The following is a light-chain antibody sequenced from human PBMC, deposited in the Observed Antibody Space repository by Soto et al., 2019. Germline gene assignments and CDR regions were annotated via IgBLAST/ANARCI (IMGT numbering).Light chain of an antibody. CDR2: DVS. CDR1: SSDVGGYNY. V-gene: IGLV2-14*01. CDR3: SSSSSSITLV. J-gene: IGLJ2*01. Sequence: QSALTQPASVSGSPGQSITISCIGTSSDVGGYNYVSWYQQHPGKAPKLMIYDVSNRPSGVSNRFSGSKSGNTASLTISGLQAEDEAAYYCSSSSSSITLVFGGGTKLTVL.